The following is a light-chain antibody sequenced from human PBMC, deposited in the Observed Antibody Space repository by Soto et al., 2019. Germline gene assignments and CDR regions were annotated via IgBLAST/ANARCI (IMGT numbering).Light chain of an antibody. V-gene: IGKV3-20*01. Sequence: IVLTQSPRTLSLSPGERATLSCRASQSVSSSYLAWYQQKPGQAPRLLIYGASSRATGIPDRFSGSGSGTDFTLTISSLQSEDFAVYYCQQYNNWPRTFGQGTKWIS. J-gene: IGKJ1*01. CDR2: GAS. CDR3: QQYNNWPRT. CDR1: QSVSSSY.